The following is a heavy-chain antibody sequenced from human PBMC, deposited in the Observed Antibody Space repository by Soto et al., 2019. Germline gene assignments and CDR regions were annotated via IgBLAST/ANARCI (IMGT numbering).Heavy chain of an antibody. J-gene: IGHJ4*02. CDR1: GDSMSEYF. D-gene: IGHD3-10*01. V-gene: IGHV4-59*01. Sequence: PWETLSLTCTVSGDSMSEYFWSWVRQSPGKGLEWIGYIYSLGSTDYNPALKSRVTISVDTSKRQFSLKLSSVTAADTAIYYCARDGYDGSGSPYPAYWGPGIQVTVSS. CDR2: IYSLGST. CDR3: ARDGYDGSGSPYPAY.